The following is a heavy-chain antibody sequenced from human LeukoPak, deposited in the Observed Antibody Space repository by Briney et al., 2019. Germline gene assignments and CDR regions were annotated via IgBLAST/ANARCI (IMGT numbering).Heavy chain of an antibody. Sequence: ASVKVSCKASGYTFTSYGISWVRQAPGQGLEWMGWISAYNGNTNYAQKLQGRVTMTTDTSTSTDYMELRSLRSDDTAVYYCARVGSYYDILTGPGTHYFDYWGQGTLVTVSS. D-gene: IGHD3-9*01. CDR1: GYTFTSYG. J-gene: IGHJ4*02. CDR2: ISAYNGNT. CDR3: ARVGSYYDILTGPGTHYFDY. V-gene: IGHV1-18*01.